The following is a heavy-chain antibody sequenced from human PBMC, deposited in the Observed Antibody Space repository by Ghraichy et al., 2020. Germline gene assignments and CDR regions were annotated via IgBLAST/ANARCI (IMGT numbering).Heavy chain of an antibody. Sequence: AGGKVSCKASGYTFTSYGISWVRQAPGQGLEWMGWISAYNGNTNYAQKLQGRVTMTTDTSTSTAYMELRSLRSDDTAVYYCARDPELWTGGWFDPWGQGTLVTVSS. CDR1: GYTFTSYG. J-gene: IGHJ5*02. CDR2: ISAYNGNT. CDR3: ARDPELWTGGWFDP. V-gene: IGHV1-18*01. D-gene: IGHD3/OR15-3a*01.